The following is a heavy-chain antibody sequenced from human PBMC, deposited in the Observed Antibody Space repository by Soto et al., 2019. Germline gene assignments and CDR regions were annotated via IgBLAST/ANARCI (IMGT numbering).Heavy chain of an antibody. Sequence: PGESLKISCTGSGYSFTSYWISWVRQMPGKGLEWMGRIDPSDSYTNYSPSFQGHVTISADKSISTAYLQWSSLRASDTAMYYCARHRELGYCSSTSCYIWFDPWGQGTLVTVSS. J-gene: IGHJ5*02. CDR3: ARHRELGYCSSTSCYIWFDP. V-gene: IGHV5-10-1*01. CDR2: IDPSDSYT. CDR1: GYSFTSYW. D-gene: IGHD2-2*02.